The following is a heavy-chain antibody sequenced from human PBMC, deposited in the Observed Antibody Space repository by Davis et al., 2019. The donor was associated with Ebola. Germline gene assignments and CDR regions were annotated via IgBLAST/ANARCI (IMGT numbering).Heavy chain of an antibody. J-gene: IGHJ4*02. D-gene: IGHD3-10*01. CDR2: ISWNSGSI. V-gene: IGHV3-9*01. CDR1: GFTFDDYA. Sequence: SLKISCAASGFTFDDYAMHWVRQAPGKGLEWVSGISWNSGSIGYADSVKGRFTISRDNAKNSLYLQMNSLRAEDTAVYYCARGLSRGIDYWGQGTLVTVSS. CDR3: ARGLSRGIDY.